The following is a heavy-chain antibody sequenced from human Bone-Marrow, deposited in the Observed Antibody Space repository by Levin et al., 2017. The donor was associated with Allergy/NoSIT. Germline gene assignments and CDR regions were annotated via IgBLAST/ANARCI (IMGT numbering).Heavy chain of an antibody. D-gene: IGHD5-12*01. CDR3: ARRKEYSGYDYRFDY. CDR1: GYSFTSYW. CDR2: IYPGDSDT. J-gene: IGHJ4*02. Sequence: KPGGSLRLSCKGSGYSFTSYWIGWVRQMPGKGLEWMGIIYPGDSDTRYSPSFQGQVTISADKSISTAYLQWSSLKASDTAMYYCARRKEYSGYDYRFDYWGQGTLVTVSS. V-gene: IGHV5-51*01.